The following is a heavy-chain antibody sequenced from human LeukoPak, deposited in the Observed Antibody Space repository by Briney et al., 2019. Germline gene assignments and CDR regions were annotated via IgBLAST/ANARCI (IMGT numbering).Heavy chain of an antibody. Sequence: ASVKVSCKASGYTFTSYGISWVRQAPGQGLEWMGWISAYNGNTNYAQKLQGRVTMTTDTSTSTAYMELRSLRSDDTAVYYCATTYNSSGYYVDWGQGPLVTVSS. V-gene: IGHV1-18*01. D-gene: IGHD3-22*01. CDR1: GYTFTSYG. J-gene: IGHJ4*02. CDR2: ISAYNGNT. CDR3: ATTYNSSGYYVD.